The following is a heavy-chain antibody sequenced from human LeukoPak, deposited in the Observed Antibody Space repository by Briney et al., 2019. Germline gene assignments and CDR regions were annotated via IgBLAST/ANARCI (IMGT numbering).Heavy chain of an antibody. CDR1: GGSFSGYY. CDR2: INHSGST. V-gene: IGHV4-34*01. D-gene: IGHD3-10*01. CDR3: ARGGNGSAEYYFDY. J-gene: IGHJ4*02. Sequence: SETLSLTCAVYGGSFSGYYRSWIRQPPGKGLEWIGEINHSGSTNYNPSLKSRVTISVDTSKNQFSLKLSSVTAADTAVYYCARGGNGSAEYYFDYWGQGTLVTVSS.